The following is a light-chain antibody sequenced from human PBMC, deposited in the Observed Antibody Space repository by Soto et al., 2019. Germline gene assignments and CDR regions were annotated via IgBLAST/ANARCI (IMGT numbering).Light chain of an antibody. CDR1: SSNLGDNT. CDR2: SYD. V-gene: IGLV1-44*01. CDR3: AAWDASLDGYV. Sequence: QSVLTQPPSASGTPGQRVTISCSTSSSNLGDNTVNWYQQVPGTAPKLLIYSYDQRPSGVPDRFSGSKSGTSASLAISRLQSEDEADYYCAAWDASLDGYVFGTGTKLTVL. J-gene: IGLJ1*01.